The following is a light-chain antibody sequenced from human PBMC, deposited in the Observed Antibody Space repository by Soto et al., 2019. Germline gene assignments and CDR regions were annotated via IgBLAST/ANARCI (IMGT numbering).Light chain of an antibody. CDR1: SGHSNYV. CDR2: LNSDGSH. V-gene: IGLV4-69*01. CDR3: QTWDTGNRV. Sequence: QSVLTQSPSASASLGASVKLTCTLSSGHSNYVIAWHQQQPEKGPRYLMKLNSDGSHSKGDGIPDRFSGSSSGAERYLTISSLQSEDEADYYCQTWDTGNRVFGGGTKLTVL. J-gene: IGLJ2*01.